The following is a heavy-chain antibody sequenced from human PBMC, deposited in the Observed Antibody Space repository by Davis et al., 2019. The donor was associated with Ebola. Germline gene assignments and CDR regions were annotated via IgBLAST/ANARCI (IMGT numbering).Heavy chain of an antibody. V-gene: IGHV4-59*12. CDR1: GGSISSYY. D-gene: IGHD1-26*01. Sequence: PSETLSLTCTVSGGSISSYYWSWIRQPPGKGLEWIGYIYYSGSTNYNPSLKSRVTISVDTSKNQFSLKLSSVTAADTAVYYCARGGSGGEDYWGQGTLVTVSS. J-gene: IGHJ4*02. CDR2: IYYSGST. CDR3: ARGGSGGEDY.